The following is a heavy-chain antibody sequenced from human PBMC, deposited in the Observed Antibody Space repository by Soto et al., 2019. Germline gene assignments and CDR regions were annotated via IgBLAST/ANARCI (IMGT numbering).Heavy chain of an antibody. J-gene: IGHJ5*02. Sequence: RGALRLSCPASGFTFSSASMSWVRQAPGKGLEWVSAINSSSGGISYADSVSGRFTIPRDKAENTLYLQLNFMIATDTDAFDYAGSVAGRYWFDPWGQGTLVSVSS. CDR3: AGSVAGRYWFDP. CDR2: INSSSGGI. CDR1: GFTFSSAS. D-gene: IGHD6-19*01. V-gene: IGHV3-21*01.